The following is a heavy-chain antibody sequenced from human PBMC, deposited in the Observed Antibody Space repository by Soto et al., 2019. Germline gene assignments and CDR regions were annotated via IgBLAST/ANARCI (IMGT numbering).Heavy chain of an antibody. J-gene: IGHJ5*02. CDR1: VFTFSSSW. CDR3: ARVVSGP. CDR2: INSDGSST. V-gene: IGHV3-74*01. Sequence: GALRLAGAASVFTFSSSWMHWVRQAPGKGLVWVSRINSDGSSTSYADSVKGRFTISRDNAKNTLYLQMNSLRAEDTAVYYCARVVSGPWGQGTLVTVSS.